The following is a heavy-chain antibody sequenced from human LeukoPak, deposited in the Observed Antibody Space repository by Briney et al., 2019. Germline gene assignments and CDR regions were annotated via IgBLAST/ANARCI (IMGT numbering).Heavy chain of an antibody. CDR1: GFTFDDYP. CDR2: ISWDGDCT. Sequence: AETLSLSCAVSGFTFDDYPMHWVRQAPGKGLEWVCLISWDGDCTYYADSVMGRFTISRDNSKNSLYLQMNSLTAEDTALYYCARAEYSSGWSDAFYIWGKGTMVTVSS. D-gene: IGHD6-19*01. CDR3: ARAEYSSGWSDAFYI. V-gene: IGHV3-43*01. J-gene: IGHJ3*02.